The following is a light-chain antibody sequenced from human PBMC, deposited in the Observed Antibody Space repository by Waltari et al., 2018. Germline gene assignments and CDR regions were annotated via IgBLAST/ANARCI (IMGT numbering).Light chain of an antibody. CDR1: TSNVGTKT. CDR2: KND. Sequence: QSVLTQPPSASGAPGERVTISCSGSTSNVGTKTVNLYQHFPGMAPKLLIYKNDQRHSGVPDRFSGSKSGTSASLAISGLQSEDEAVYYCAAWDDSLSGYVFGTGTKVSV. J-gene: IGLJ1*01. CDR3: AAWDDSLSGYV. V-gene: IGLV1-44*01.